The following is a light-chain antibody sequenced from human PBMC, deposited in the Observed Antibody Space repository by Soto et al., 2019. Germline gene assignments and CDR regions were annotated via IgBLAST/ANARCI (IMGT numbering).Light chain of an antibody. Sequence: SVLTQPPSANGTPGQRVTITCSGSSSNIGSNYVYWYQQLPGTAPKLLIYRNNQRPSGVPDRFSGSKSGTSASLAISGLRSEDEADYYCAAWDDSLSGYVFGTGTKVTVL. J-gene: IGLJ1*01. CDR2: RNN. CDR3: AAWDDSLSGYV. V-gene: IGLV1-47*01. CDR1: SSNIGSNY.